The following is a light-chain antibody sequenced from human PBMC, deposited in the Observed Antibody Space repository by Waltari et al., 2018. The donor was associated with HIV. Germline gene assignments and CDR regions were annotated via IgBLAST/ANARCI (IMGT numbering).Light chain of an antibody. CDR3: NSRDSSGNHVV. V-gene: IGLV3-19*01. CDR2: GKN. J-gene: IGLJ2*01. CDR1: SLRIYY. Sequence: SSELTQDPAVSVPLCQSVRITCLGDSLRIYYSSWYQQKPGQAPVLVIYGKNNRPSGIPDRFSDSSSGNTASLTITGAQAEDEADYYCNSRDSSGNHVVFGGGTRLTVL.